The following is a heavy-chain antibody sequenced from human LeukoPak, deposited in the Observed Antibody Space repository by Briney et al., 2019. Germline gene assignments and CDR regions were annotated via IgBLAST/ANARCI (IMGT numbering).Heavy chain of an antibody. D-gene: IGHD3-10*01. J-gene: IGHJ4*02. V-gene: IGHV3-74*01. CDR3: GRGMRDYYGLDY. CDR2: SNSDGSTT. CDR1: GFTLSSFW. Sequence: QAGGSLRLSCAASGFTLSSFWMHWVRQAPGMGLVWVSHSNSDGSTTDYADSVRGRFTISRDNAKNTLFLQMNSLTVEDTAVYYCGRGMRDYYGLDYWGQGILVTVSS.